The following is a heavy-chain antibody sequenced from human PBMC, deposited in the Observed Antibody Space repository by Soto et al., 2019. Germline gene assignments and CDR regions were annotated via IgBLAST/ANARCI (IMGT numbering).Heavy chain of an antibody. J-gene: IGHJ6*02. Sequence: QVQQVQSGAEVKKPGSSVKVSCTASGGTFSSYAISWVRQAPGQGLEWMGGIIPIFGTANYAQKFQGRVTITADESTSTAYMELGSLRSEDTAVYYCASLIRDCSSTSCYYYYGMDVWGQGTTVTVSS. V-gene: IGHV1-69*01. CDR2: IIPIFGTA. CDR1: GGTFSSYA. CDR3: ASLIRDCSSTSCYYYYGMDV. D-gene: IGHD2-2*01.